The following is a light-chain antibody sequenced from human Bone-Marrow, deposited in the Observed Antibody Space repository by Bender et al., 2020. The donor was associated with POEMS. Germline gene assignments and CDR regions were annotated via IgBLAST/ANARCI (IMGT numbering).Light chain of an antibody. CDR2: EVN. CDR1: SSDVGSYNF. CDR3: CLYAGSSTLV. J-gene: IGLJ2*01. Sequence: QSALTQPPSASGSPGQSVTISCTGTSSDVGSYNFVSWYQHRPGKAPKVMIFEVNKRPSGVSNRFSGSKSGNTASLTISGLQAEDEADYYCCLYAGSSTLVFGGGTKLTVL. V-gene: IGLV2-23*02.